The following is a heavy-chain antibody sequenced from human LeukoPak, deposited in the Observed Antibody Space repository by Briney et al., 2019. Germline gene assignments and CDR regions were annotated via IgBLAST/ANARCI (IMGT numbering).Heavy chain of an antibody. CDR3: AKPGYCSRTGCHYYYYYYMDV. CDR1: GFTFSSYA. Sequence: SGGSLRLSCAASGFTFSSYAMSWVRQAPGEGLEWVSAISGGGGSTYYADSVKGRFTNSRDNSKSTLYLQMNSLRAEDTAAYYCAKPGYCSRTGCHYYYYYYMDVWGKGTTVTVSS. V-gene: IGHV3-23*01. CDR2: ISGGGGST. D-gene: IGHD2-2*03. J-gene: IGHJ6*03.